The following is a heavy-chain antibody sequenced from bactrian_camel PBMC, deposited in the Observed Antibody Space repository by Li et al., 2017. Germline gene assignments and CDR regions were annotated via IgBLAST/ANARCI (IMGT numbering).Heavy chain of an antibody. V-gene: IGHV3S60*01. CDR1: TFTIDESD. Sequence: HVQLVESGGGSVQAGGSLRLSCIASTFTIDESDMAWFRQAPGNECELISTVASDGTTWYADSVKGRFTISRDDAKDTVWLQMNSLKPEDSAMYYCAARRCIATSFIGYAYWGQGTQVTVS. CDR3: AARRCIATSFIGYAY. D-gene: IGHD4*01. CDR2: VASDGTT. J-gene: IGHJ4*01.